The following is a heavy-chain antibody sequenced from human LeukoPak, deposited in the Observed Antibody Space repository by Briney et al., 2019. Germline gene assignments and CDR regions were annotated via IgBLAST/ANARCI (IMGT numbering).Heavy chain of an antibody. Sequence: PSETLSLTCTVSGGSISSYYWSWIRQPPGEGLEWIGYMYYSGSTNYNPSLKSRVTISIDTSKNQFSLKLSSVTAADTAVYYCASSHMLQYCTRSTCGRDFDYWGQGTLVTVSS. V-gene: IGHV4-59*01. CDR2: MYYSGST. CDR1: GGSISSYY. CDR3: ASSHMLQYCTRSTCGRDFDY. D-gene: IGHD2-8*01. J-gene: IGHJ4*02.